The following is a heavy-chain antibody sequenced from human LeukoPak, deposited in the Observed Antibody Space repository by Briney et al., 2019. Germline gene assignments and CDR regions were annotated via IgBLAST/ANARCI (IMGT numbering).Heavy chain of an antibody. V-gene: IGHV4-28*03. Sequence: SDTLSLTCAVSAYSISSSNWWAWIRQPPGKGLEWIGYIYYSGSTYYNPSLKSRVTISVDTSKNQFSLKLSSVTAADTAVYYCARGVVVTAILRWGQGTLVTVSS. CDR2: IYYSGST. D-gene: IGHD2-21*02. J-gene: IGHJ4*02. CDR3: ARGVVVTAILR. CDR1: AYSISSSNW.